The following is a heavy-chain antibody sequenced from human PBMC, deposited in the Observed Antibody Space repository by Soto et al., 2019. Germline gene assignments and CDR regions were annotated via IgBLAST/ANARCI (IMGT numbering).Heavy chain of an antibody. CDR2: INPKSGGT. V-gene: IGHV1-2*04. CDR1: GYSFTDYH. D-gene: IGHD2-8*01. Sequence: ASVKVSCKAAGYSFTDYHIHWVRQAPGQGLEWLGRINPKSGGTSTAQKFQGWVTMTTDTSISTASMELTRLTSDDTAIYYCSRGDSTDCSNGVCSFFYHHDWDVRG. J-gene: IGHJ6*02. CDR3: SRGDSTDCSNGVCSFFYHHDWDV.